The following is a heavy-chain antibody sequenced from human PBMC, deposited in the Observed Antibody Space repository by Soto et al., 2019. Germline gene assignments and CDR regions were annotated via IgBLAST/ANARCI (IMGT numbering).Heavy chain of an antibody. V-gene: IGHV4-30-4*01. CDR3: ASILISADAFDI. Sequence: QVQLQESGPGLVKPSQTLSLTCTVSGGSISSGDHNWSWIRQPPGKGLEWIGYIYYSGSTYYNPSLNSRLTISVDTSKNHFSLKLSSVTASDTAVYYCASILISADAFDIWGQGTMVTVSS. J-gene: IGHJ3*02. CDR2: IYYSGST. D-gene: IGHD3-10*01. CDR1: GGSISSGDHN.